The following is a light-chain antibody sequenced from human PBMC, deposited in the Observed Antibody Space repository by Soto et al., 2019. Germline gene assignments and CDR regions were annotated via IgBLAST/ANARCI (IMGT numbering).Light chain of an antibody. CDR1: QTIRSNY. J-gene: IGKJ2*01. V-gene: IGKV3-20*01. CDR3: HQVT. Sequence: EIVLTQSPGTLSLSPGERATLSCRASQTIRSNYLAWYQQKPGQAPRLLIYSATSRATGVPDRFSGSGSGTDFTLTISRLEPEDFAMYYCHQVTFGQGTKLEI. CDR2: SAT.